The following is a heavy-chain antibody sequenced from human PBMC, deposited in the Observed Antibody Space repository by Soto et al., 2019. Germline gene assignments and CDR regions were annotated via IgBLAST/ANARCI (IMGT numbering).Heavy chain of an antibody. CDR2: IHPGESDT. CDR3: ARHEATYYNFYGMDV. V-gene: IGHV5-51*01. Sequence: PGESLKISCKSYGYSFTIYWIAWVRQMPGKGLEWMGSIHPGESDTRYSPSFQGQVTISADRSITTAYLQWSSLKATDTAMYYCARHEATYYNFYGMDVWGQGTRVSVS. CDR1: GYSFTIYW. J-gene: IGHJ6*02.